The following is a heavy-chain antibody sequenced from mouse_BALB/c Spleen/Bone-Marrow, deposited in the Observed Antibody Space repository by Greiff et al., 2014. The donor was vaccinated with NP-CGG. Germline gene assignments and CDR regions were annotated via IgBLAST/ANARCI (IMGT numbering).Heavy chain of an antibody. Sequence: QVQLQQSGPGLVAPSQSLSITCTVSGFSLTSYDINWIRQSPGKGLEWLGVIWTGGGTNYNSAFMSRLSISKDNSKSQVFLKMNSLQTADTAIYFCVRGYYCGSSPFDYWGQGTTLTVSS. CDR2: IWTGGGT. J-gene: IGHJ2*01. D-gene: IGHD1-1*01. CDR3: VRGYYCGSSPFDY. V-gene: IGHV2-9-2*01. CDR1: GFSLTSYD.